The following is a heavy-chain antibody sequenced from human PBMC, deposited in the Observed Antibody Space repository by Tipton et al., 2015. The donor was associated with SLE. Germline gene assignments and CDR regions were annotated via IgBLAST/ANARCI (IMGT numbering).Heavy chain of an antibody. CDR3: ARGKRYSSSWSHAFDI. Sequence: TLSLTCTVSGGSISSGSYYWSWIRQPAGKGLEWIGRIYTSGSTNYNPSLKSRVTISVDTSKNQFSLKLSSVTAADTAVYYCARGKRYSSSWSHAFDIWGQGTMVTVSS. J-gene: IGHJ3*02. D-gene: IGHD6-13*01. V-gene: IGHV4-61*02. CDR2: IYTSGST. CDR1: GGSISSGSYY.